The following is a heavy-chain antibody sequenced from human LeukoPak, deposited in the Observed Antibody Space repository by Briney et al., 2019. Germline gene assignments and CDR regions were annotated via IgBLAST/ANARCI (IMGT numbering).Heavy chain of an antibody. D-gene: IGHD7-27*01. Sequence: PGGSLRLSCSASGFAFSSYSMNWLRQAPGKGLEWISFITADSDIIHYAVSVRGRFTISRDNAKNSLFLQLNSLRDEDTAVYYCARVGTPGTNNRFDPWGQGTLVTVSS. V-gene: IGHV3-48*02. J-gene: IGHJ5*02. CDR3: ARVGTPGTNNRFDP. CDR2: ITADSDII. CDR1: GFAFSSYS.